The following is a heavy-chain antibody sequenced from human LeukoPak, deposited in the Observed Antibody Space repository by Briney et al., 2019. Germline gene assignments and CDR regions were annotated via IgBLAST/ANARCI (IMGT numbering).Heavy chain of an antibody. J-gene: IGHJ4*02. CDR3: ARTACSGGSCYHDY. CDR2: MNPNSGNT. D-gene: IGHD2-15*01. Sequence: RGASVKVSCKASGYTFTSYDINWVRQATGQGLEWMGWMNPNSGNTGYAQKFQGRVTITRNTSISTAYMELSSLRSEDTAVYYCARTACSGGSCYHDYWGQGTLVTVSS. CDR1: GYTFTSYD. V-gene: IGHV1-8*01.